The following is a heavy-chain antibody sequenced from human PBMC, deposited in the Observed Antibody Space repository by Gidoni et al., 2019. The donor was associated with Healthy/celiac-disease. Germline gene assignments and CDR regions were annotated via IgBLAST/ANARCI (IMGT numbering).Heavy chain of an antibody. CDR2: ISSNGGST. CDR1: GFTFSSYA. V-gene: IGHV3-64D*06. Sequence: EVQLVESGGGLVQPGGSLRLPCYASGFTFSSYAMHWVRQAPGKGLEYVSAISSNGGSTYYADSVKGRFTISRDNSKNTLYLQMSSLRAEDTAVYYCVKEWQWLGYPYFDYWGQGTLVTVSS. J-gene: IGHJ4*02. D-gene: IGHD6-19*01. CDR3: VKEWQWLGYPYFDY.